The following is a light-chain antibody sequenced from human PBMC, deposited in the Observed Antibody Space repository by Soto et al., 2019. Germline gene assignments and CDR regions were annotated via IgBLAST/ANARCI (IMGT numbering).Light chain of an antibody. CDR1: QSISFSN. CDR2: GTS. J-gene: IGKJ1*01. Sequence: EIVLTQSPGTLSLSPGESATLSCSTSQSISFSNLAWYQQRPGQAPRLLIFGTSSRATGIPDMFSGTGSGTDFTLTITKLEPEDFAVDYFQQYGRAPWTFGQGTKVESK. V-gene: IGKV3-20*01. CDR3: QQYGRAPWT.